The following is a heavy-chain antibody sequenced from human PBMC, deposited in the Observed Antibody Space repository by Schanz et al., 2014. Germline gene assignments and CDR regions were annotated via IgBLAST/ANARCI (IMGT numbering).Heavy chain of an antibody. Sequence: QVQLVQSGGEMKKPGASVKVSCKASGYTFTDYGLSWVRQAPGQGLEWLGWIRPGNGPTTYSQTVRDIVIFTTDTSATAAHMELRSLRADDTAHYYCVRVPSRGVSVDLWGRGTLVTVSS. CDR1: GYTFTDYG. J-gene: IGHJ2*01. V-gene: IGHV1-18*01. CDR3: VRVPSRGVSVDL. D-gene: IGHD3-16*01. CDR2: IRPGNGPT.